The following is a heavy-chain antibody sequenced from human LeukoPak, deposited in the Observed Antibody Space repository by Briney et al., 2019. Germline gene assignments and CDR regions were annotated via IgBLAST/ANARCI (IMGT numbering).Heavy chain of an antibody. D-gene: IGHD1-26*01. CDR1: GFTFGSFS. V-gene: IGHV3-48*04. Sequence: GGSLRLSCAASGFTFGSFSMNWVRQAPGKGLEWLAYISSVSNAIYYADFVKGRFTISRDNAKKSLYLQMNSLRAEDTAVYYCAKWVGTLGSLNYWGQGTLVTVSS. J-gene: IGHJ4*02. CDR2: ISSVSNAI. CDR3: AKWVGTLGSLNY.